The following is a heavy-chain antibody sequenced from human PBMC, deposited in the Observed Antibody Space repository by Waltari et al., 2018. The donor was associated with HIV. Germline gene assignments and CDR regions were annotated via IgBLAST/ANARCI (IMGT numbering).Heavy chain of an antibody. D-gene: IGHD3-22*01. CDR1: GYTFTGYY. CDR2: INPNSGGT. Sequence: QVQLVQSGAEVKKPGASVKVSCKASGYTFTGYYMHWVRQAPGQGLEWIGRINPNSGGTNYAQKFQGRVTMTRDTSISTAYMELSRLRSDDTAVYYCARDDRNYYDSSGYYYVSDYWGQGTLVTVSS. CDR3: ARDDRNYYDSSGYYYVSDY. J-gene: IGHJ4*02. V-gene: IGHV1-2*06.